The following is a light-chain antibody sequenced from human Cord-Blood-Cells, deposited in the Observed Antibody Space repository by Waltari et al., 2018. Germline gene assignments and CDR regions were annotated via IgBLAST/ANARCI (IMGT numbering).Light chain of an antibody. CDR1: QSVSSSY. CDR2: GAS. V-gene: IGKV3-20*01. CDR3: QQYGSSPPWT. J-gene: IGKJ1*01. Sequence: EIVLTQSPGTLSLSPGERATLSCRASQSVSSSYLAWYQQKPGQAPRLLIYGASSRATGSPDRFSCSGSGTDFTLTISRLEPEDVAVYYCQQYGSSPPWTFGQGTKVEIK.